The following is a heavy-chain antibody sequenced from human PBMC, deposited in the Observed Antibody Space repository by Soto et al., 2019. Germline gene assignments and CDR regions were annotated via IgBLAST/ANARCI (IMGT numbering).Heavy chain of an antibody. D-gene: IGHD2-2*01. CDR2: INHSGST. Sequence: PSETLSLTCAVYGGSFSGYYWSWIRQPPGKGLEWTGEINHSGSTNYNPSLKSRVTISVDTSKNQFSLKLSSVTAADTAVYYCARGPGPAATIGFDYWGQGTLVTVS. J-gene: IGHJ4*02. V-gene: IGHV4-34*01. CDR3: ARGPGPAATIGFDY. CDR1: GGSFSGYY.